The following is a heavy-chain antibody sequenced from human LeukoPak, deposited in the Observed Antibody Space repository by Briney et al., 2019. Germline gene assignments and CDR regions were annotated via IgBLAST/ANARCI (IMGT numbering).Heavy chain of an antibody. J-gene: IGHJ4*02. D-gene: IGHD5-12*01. CDR1: GITVSSSY. V-gene: IGHV3-53*01. Sequence: GGSLRLSCAASGITVSSSYLSWVRQAPGKGLEWVSLIYSGGSTCYADSVKGRFTVSRDNSKNTLYLQMDSLRAEDTAVYYCARAFGYDWRLDYWGQGTLVTVSS. CDR2: IYSGGST. CDR3: ARAFGYDWRLDY.